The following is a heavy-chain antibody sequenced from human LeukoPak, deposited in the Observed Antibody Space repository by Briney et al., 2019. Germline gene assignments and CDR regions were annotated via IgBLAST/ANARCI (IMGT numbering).Heavy chain of an antibody. Sequence: GGSLRLSCAASGFTFSSYAMSWVRQAPGEGLELVSANSGSGGSTYYADSVKGRFTISRDNSKNTLYLQMNSLRAEDTAVYSCAKGSSVTIPPDYFDYWGQGTLVTVSS. CDR1: GFTFSSYA. D-gene: IGHD3-3*01. V-gene: IGHV3-23*01. J-gene: IGHJ4*02. CDR3: AKGSSVTIPPDYFDY. CDR2: NSGSGGST.